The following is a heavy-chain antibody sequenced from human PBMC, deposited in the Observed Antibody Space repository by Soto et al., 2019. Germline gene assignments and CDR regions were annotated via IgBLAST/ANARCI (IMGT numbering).Heavy chain of an antibody. CDR2: ISAYNGNT. V-gene: IGHV1-18*01. CDR1: GYTFTSYG. J-gene: IGHJ4*02. CDR3: ASARPIWGYGDYFDY. Sequence: QVQLVQSGAEVKKPGASVKVSCKASGYTFTSYGISWVRQAPGQGLEWMGWISAYNGNTNYAQKLQGRVTMTTDTYTSTAYMELRSLRSDDTAVYYCASARPIWGYGDYFDYWGQGTLGTVSS. D-gene: IGHD2-8*01.